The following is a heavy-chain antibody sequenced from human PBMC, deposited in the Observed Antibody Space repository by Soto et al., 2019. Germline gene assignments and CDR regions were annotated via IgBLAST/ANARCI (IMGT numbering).Heavy chain of an antibody. D-gene: IGHD3-9*01. CDR2: IYPGDSDT. CDR1: GYSFTSYW. Sequence: GESLKISCKGSGYSFTSYWIGWVRQMPGKGLEWMGIIYPGDSDTRYSPSFQGQVTISADKSISTAYLQWSSLKASDTAMYYCARQKVYYDILTGPSPLYNWFDPWGQGTLVTVSS. J-gene: IGHJ5*02. CDR3: ARQKVYYDILTGPSPLYNWFDP. V-gene: IGHV5-51*01.